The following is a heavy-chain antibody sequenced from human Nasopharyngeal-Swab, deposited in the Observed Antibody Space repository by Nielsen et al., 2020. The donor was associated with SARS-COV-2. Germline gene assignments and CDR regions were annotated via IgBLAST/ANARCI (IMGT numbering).Heavy chain of an antibody. J-gene: IGHJ6*02. Sequence: WIRQPPGKGLEWVGRIKSKTDGGTTDYAAPVKGRFTISRDDSKTTLYLQMNSLKTEDTAVYYCTTDVDSSSWHYYYYGMDVWGQGTTVTVSS. D-gene: IGHD6-13*01. CDR3: TTDVDSSSWHYYYYGMDV. CDR2: IKSKTDGGTT. V-gene: IGHV3-15*01.